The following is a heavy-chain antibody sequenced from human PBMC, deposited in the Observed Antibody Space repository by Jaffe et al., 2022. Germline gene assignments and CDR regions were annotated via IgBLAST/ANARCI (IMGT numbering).Heavy chain of an antibody. D-gene: IGHD3-22*01. J-gene: IGHJ6*03. CDR2: IYYSGST. Sequence: QVQLQESGPGLVKPSETLSLTCTVSGGSISSYYWSWIRQPPGKGLEWIGYIYYSGSTNYNPSLKSRVTISVDTSKNQFSLKLSSVTAADTAVYYCARARRYYDSSGYLDYYYYYMDVWGKGTTVTVSS. CDR3: ARARRYYDSSGYLDYYYYYMDV. V-gene: IGHV4-59*01. CDR1: GGSISSYY.